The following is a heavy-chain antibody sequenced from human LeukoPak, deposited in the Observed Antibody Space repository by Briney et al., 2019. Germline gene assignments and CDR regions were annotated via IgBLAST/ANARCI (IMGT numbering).Heavy chain of an antibody. CDR3: ASSSYDILTGYQRGTFDY. J-gene: IGHJ4*02. V-gene: IGHV1-2*06. Sequence: VASVKVSCKASGYTFTGYYMHWVRQAPGQGLGWMGRINPNSGGTNYAQKFQGRVTMTRDTSISTAYMELSRLRSDDTAVYYCASSSYDILTGYQRGTFDYWGQGTLVTVSS. D-gene: IGHD3-9*01. CDR1: GYTFTGYY. CDR2: INPNSGGT.